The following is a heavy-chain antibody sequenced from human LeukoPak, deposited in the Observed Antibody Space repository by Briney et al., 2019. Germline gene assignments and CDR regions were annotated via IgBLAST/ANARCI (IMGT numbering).Heavy chain of an antibody. CDR2: IYPRDGST. Sequence: ASVKVSCKASGYTFTNNYLHWVRQAPGQGLEWMGMIYPRDGSTSYARNFQGRVTVTRDTSTTTVHMELRGLRSEDTAVYYCAGDQEGFDYWGQGTVVTVSS. CDR1: GYTFTNNY. J-gene: IGHJ4*02. CDR3: AGDQEGFDY. V-gene: IGHV1-46*01.